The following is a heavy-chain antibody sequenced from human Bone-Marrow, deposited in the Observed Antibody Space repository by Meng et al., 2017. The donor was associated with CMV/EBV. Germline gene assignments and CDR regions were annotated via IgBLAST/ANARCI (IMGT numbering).Heavy chain of an antibody. Sequence: GGSLRLSCGASGFTFSSYGLHWVRQAPGKGLEWVAVISYDGKKKSYADSVKGRITISRDNSKNTLHLQMNSLRPEDTAMYYCARVKRVLVVSAAIGPYGMDVWGQGTMVTVSS. CDR3: ARVKRVLVVSAAIGPYGMDV. V-gene: IGHV3-30*04. CDR1: GFTFSSYG. J-gene: IGHJ6*02. CDR2: ISYDGKKK. D-gene: IGHD2-2*01.